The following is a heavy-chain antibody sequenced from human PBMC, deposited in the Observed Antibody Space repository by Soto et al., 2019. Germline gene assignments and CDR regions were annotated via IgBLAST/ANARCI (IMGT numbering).Heavy chain of an antibody. D-gene: IGHD3-10*01. V-gene: IGHV3-23*01. Sequence: EVQLLESGGGLVQPGGSLRLSCAASGFTFSSCAMSWVRQAPGKGLEWVSAISGSGGNTYYADSVKGRFTISRDNSKNPLYLQRNSRGGGDTAVYYVGKGGRGGGGGYFDYWGQGTLVTVSS. J-gene: IGHJ4*02. CDR1: GFTFSSCA. CDR2: ISGSGGNT. CDR3: GKGGRGGGGGYFDY.